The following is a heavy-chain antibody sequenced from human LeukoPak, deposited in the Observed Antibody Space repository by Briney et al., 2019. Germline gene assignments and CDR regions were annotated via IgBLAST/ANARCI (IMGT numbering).Heavy chain of an antibody. CDR3: ASCGNSTAQFDY. CDR2: IIPIFGTA. J-gene: IGHJ4*02. Sequence: ASVKVSCKASGGTFSSYAISWVRQAPGQGLEWMGGIIPIFGTANYAKKFQGRVTITTDESTSTAYMELSSLRSEDTAVYYCASCGNSTAQFDYWGQGTLVTVSS. V-gene: IGHV1-69*05. CDR1: GGTFSSYA. D-gene: IGHD4-23*01.